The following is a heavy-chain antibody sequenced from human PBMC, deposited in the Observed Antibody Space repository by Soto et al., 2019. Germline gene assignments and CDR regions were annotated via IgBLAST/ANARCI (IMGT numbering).Heavy chain of an antibody. CDR1: GFTFSSYG. Sequence: QVQLVESGGGVVQPGRSLRLSCAASGFTFSSYGMHWVRQAPGKGLEWVAVISYDGSNKYYADSVKGRFTISRDNSKNTLYLQMNSLRAEDRGVYYCAKGSIAVAPPYCFACWGQGTLGTVS. CDR3: AKGSIAVAPPYCFAC. V-gene: IGHV3-30*18. CDR2: ISYDGSNK. D-gene: IGHD6-19*01. J-gene: IGHJ4*02.